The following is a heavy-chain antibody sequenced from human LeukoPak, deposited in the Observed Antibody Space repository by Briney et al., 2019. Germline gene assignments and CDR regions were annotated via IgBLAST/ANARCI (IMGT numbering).Heavy chain of an antibody. CDR1: GFTFSSYE. CDR2: ISSSGSTI. J-gene: IGHJ6*02. D-gene: IGHD5-18*01. V-gene: IGHV3-48*03. CDR3: ARQDTAMVLYYYGMDV. Sequence: GGSLRLSCTASGFTFSSYEMNWVRLAPGKGLEWVSYISSSGSTIYYADSVKGRFTISRDNAKNSLYLQMNSLRAEDTAVYYCARQDTAMVLYYYGMDVWGQGTTVTVSS.